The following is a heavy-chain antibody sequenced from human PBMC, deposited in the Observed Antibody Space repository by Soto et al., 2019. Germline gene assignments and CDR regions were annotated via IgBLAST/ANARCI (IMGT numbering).Heavy chain of an antibody. Sequence: SETLSLRCAVYGGSFSGYYWSWIRQPPGKGLEWIGEINHSGSTNYNPSLKSRVTKSVDTSKNQFSLKLRSVPAADTAVYYCARGRPVLLWFGELLLDYWGQGTLVTVSS. CDR3: ARGRPVLLWFGELLLDY. V-gene: IGHV4-34*01. J-gene: IGHJ4*02. D-gene: IGHD3-10*01. CDR1: GGSFSGYY. CDR2: INHSGST.